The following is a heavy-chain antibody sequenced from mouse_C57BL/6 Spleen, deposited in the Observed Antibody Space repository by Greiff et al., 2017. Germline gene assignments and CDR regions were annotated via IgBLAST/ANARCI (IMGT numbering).Heavy chain of an antibody. D-gene: IGHD2-2*01. CDR3: ARPDGYDEGYAMDY. V-gene: IGHV5-15*01. Sequence: DVMLVESGGGLVQPGGSLKLSCAASGFTFSDYGMAWVRQAPRKGPEWVAFISNLAYSIYYADTVTGRFTISIENAKNTLYLEMSSLRSEDTAMYYCARPDGYDEGYAMDYWGQGTSVTVSS. CDR2: ISNLAYSI. J-gene: IGHJ4*01. CDR1: GFTFSDYG.